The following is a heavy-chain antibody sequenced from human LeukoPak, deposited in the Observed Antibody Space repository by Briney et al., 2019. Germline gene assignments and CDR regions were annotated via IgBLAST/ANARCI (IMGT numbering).Heavy chain of an antibody. J-gene: IGHJ4*02. CDR2: INHSGST. CDR1: GGSFSGYY. CDR3: ARHTMIVVVPWDYFVY. V-gene: IGHV4-34*01. D-gene: IGHD3-22*01. Sequence: SETLSLTCAVYGGSFSGYYWSWIRQPPGKGLEWIGEINHSGSTNYNPSLKSRVTISVDTSKNQFSLKLSSVTAADTAVYYCARHTMIVVVPWDYFVYWGQGTLVTVSP.